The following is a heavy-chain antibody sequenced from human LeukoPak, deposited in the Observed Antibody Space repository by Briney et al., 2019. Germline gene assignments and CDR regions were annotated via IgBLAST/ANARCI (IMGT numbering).Heavy chain of an antibody. J-gene: IGHJ3*02. V-gene: IGHV4-4*07. CDR2: IYTSGST. D-gene: IGHD2-8*02. CDR1: GGSISSYY. CDR3: ARSWWGLNAFDI. Sequence: SETLSLTCIVSGGSISSYYWSWIRQPAGKGLEWIGRIYTSGSTNYNPSLKSRVTISVDTSKNQFSLKLSSVTAADTAVYYCARSWWGLNAFDIWGQGTMVTVSS.